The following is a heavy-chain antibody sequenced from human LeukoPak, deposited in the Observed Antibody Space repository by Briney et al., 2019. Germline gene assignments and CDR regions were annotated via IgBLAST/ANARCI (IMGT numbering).Heavy chain of an antibody. J-gene: IGHJ4*02. CDR3: ARDLRRWRGSENDY. D-gene: IGHD5-12*01. CDR2: ISSSSSYI. CDR1: GFTFSSYS. Sequence: PGGSLRLSCAASGFTFSSYSMNWVRQAPGKGLEWVSSISSSSSYIYYADSVKGRFTISRDNAKNSLYLQMNSLRAEVTAVYYCARDLRRWRGSENDYWGQGTLVTVSS. V-gene: IGHV3-21*01.